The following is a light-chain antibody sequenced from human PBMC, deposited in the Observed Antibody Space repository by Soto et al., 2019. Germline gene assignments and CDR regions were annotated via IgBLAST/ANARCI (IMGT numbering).Light chain of an antibody. V-gene: IGKV1-39*01. Sequence: DIQMTQSPSSLSASVEDRVIITCRASQSISNHLTWYQQKPGKAPKLLIFAASSLQSGVPSRFSGSRSGPDFTLTISSLQPEDFATYYCQQSYSSPSTFGQGTKVEIK. J-gene: IGKJ1*01. CDR1: QSISNH. CDR3: QQSYSSPST. CDR2: AAS.